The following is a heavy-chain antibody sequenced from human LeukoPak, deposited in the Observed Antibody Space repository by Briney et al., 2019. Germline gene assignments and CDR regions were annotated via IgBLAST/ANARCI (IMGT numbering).Heavy chain of an antibody. CDR3: SRAPPYTGLPRGNNLDY. V-gene: IGHV4-34*01. Sequence: PSETLSLTCAVYGGSFSGYYWSWIRQPPGKGLEWIGEINHSGSTNYNPSLKSRVTISVDTSKNQFSLKLSSVTAADTAVYYCSRAPPYTGLPRGNNLDYGGKETRFPVPS. J-gene: IGHJ4*02. CDR2: INHSGST. D-gene: IGHD2-2*02. CDR1: GGSFSGYY.